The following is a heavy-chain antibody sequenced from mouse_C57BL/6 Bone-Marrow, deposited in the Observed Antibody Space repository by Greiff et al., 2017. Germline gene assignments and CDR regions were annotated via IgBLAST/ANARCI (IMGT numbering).Heavy chain of an antibody. J-gene: IGHJ4*01. Sequence: VQLKESGPELVKPGASVKISCKASGYSFTDYNMNWVKQSNGKSLEWIGVINPNYGTTSYNQKFKGKATLTVDQSSSTAYMQLNSLTSEDSAVYYCARSGLAGPYAMDYWGQGTSVTVSS. CDR3: ARSGLAGPYAMDY. V-gene: IGHV1-39*01. CDR1: GYSFTDYN. CDR2: INPNYGTT. D-gene: IGHD3-1*01.